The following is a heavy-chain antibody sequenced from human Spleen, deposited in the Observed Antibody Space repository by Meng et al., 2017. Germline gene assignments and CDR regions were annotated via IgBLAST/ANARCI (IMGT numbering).Heavy chain of an antibody. J-gene: IGHJ5*02. CDR1: GFTFNNYA. Sequence: GGSLRLSCAASGFTFNNYAMTWVRQSPGKGLEWVSAIGGGGGTDYADSVKGRFTISRDNSKNTLYLQMNSLRAEDTAVYYCAKTPRSTSPDWFDPWGQGTLVTVSS. V-gene: IGHV3-23*01. D-gene: IGHD2-2*01. CDR2: IGGGGGT. CDR3: AKTPRSTSPDWFDP.